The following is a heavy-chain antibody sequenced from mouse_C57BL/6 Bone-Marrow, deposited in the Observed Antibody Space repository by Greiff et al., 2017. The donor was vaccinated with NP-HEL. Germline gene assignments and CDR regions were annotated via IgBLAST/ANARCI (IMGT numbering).Heavy chain of an antibody. V-gene: IGHV5-17*01. CDR1: GFTFSDYG. J-gene: IGHJ1*03. CDR3: ARPGLIYYGYYVHWYFDV. Sequence: DVKLVESGGGLVKPGGSLKLSCAASGFTFSDYGMHWVRQAPEKGLEWVAYISSGSSTIYYADTVKGRFTISRDNAKNTLFLQMTSLRSEDTAMYYCARPGLIYYGYYVHWYFDVWGTGTTVTVSS. CDR2: ISSGSSTI. D-gene: IGHD2-3*01.